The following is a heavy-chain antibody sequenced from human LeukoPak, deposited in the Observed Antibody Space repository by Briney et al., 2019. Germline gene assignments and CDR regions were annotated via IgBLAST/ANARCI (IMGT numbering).Heavy chain of an antibody. Sequence: SVKVSCKASGYTFTSYGISWVRQAPGQGLEWMGWISAYNGNTNYAQKLQGRVTMTTDTSTSTAYMELRSLRSDDTAVYYCASGSPSYPPYYYYGMDVWGQGTTVTVSS. J-gene: IGHJ6*02. CDR3: ASGSPSYPPYYYYGMDV. CDR2: ISAYNGNT. CDR1: GYTFTSYG. V-gene: IGHV1-18*01. D-gene: IGHD2-2*01.